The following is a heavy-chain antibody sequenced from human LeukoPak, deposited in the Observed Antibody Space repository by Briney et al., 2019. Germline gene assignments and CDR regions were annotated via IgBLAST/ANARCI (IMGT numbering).Heavy chain of an antibody. D-gene: IGHD3-22*01. V-gene: IGHV5-51*01. CDR1: GYSFTSYW. Sequence: GESLKISCKGSGYSFTSYWIGWVRQMPGKGLEWMGIIYPGDSDTRYSPSFQGQVTISADKSISTAYLQWGSLKASDTAVYYCARLYYYYDSSGYPTSTYFDYWGQGTLVTVSS. J-gene: IGHJ4*02. CDR2: IYPGDSDT. CDR3: ARLYYYYDSSGYPTSTYFDY.